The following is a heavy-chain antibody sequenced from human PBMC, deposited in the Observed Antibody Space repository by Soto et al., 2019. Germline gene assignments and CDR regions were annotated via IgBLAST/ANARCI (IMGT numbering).Heavy chain of an antibody. J-gene: IGHJ3*02. CDR2: ISNDGNNK. CDR1: GFTFSSYA. CDR3: ARGGHSSGYFHEAFEM. Sequence: QVQLVESGGGVVQPGRSLRLSCAASGFTFSSYAMNWVRQAPGKGLEWVAVISNDGNNKYYADSVKGRFTISRNNSNNTLYLQVNSLRPEDTAVFYCARGGHSSGYFHEAFEMWGQGTLVTVSS. V-gene: IGHV3-30-3*01. D-gene: IGHD3-22*01.